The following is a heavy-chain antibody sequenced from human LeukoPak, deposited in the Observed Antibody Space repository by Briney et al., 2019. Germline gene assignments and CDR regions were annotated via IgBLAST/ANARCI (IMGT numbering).Heavy chain of an antibody. CDR3: AREIELLRSGLAWLN. CDR2: INPNSGGT. D-gene: IGHD3-3*01. CDR1: GYTFTGYY. V-gene: IGHV1-2*02. J-gene: IGHJ4*02. Sequence: ASVKVSCKASGYTFTGYYMHWVRQAPGQGLEWMGIINPNSGGTNYAQKFQGRVTMTRDTSISTAYMELSRLRSDDTAVYYCAREIELLRSGLAWLNWGQGTLVTVSS.